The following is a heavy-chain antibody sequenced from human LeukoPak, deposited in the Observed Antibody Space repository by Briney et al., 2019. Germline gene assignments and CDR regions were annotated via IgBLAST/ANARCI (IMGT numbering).Heavy chain of an antibody. CDR1: GYTFTSYG. J-gene: IGHJ4*02. CDR2: INTNTGNP. CDR3: ARVAVLRYSDWLLGFDY. V-gene: IGHV7-4-1*02. Sequence: ASVKVSCKASGYTFTSYGISWVRQAPGQGLEWMGWINTNTGNPTYAQGFTRRFVFSLDTSVSTAYLQISSLKAEDTAVYYCARVAVLRYSDWLLGFDYWGQGTLVTVSS. D-gene: IGHD3-9*01.